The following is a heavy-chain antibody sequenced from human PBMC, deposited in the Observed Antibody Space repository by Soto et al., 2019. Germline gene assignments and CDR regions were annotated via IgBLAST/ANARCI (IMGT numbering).Heavy chain of an antibody. D-gene: IGHD1-1*01. V-gene: IGHV4-34*01. Sequence: QVQLQQWGAGLVKPSETLSLSCAVYGQSFSGHSWAWIRQPPGKGLEWIGEINESGSTYYNPSLKSRVAISTDKSKNKFSLKLSSVSAADTAAYFCARGSGIVALPGELEDVKYDYWGQGTLVNVSS. J-gene: IGHJ4*02. CDR3: ARGSGIVALPGELEDVKYDY. CDR1: GQSFSGHS. CDR2: INESGST.